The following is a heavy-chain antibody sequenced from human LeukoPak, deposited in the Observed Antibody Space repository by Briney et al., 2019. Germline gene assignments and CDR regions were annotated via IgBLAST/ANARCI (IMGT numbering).Heavy chain of an antibody. D-gene: IGHD4-17*01. CDR3: ARDVVIGASYDFGDYVPFQH. V-gene: IGHV3-53*05. CDR2: IYGGGKT. Sequence: GGSLRLSCAASGFTISNNYMSWVRQAPGKGLEWVSIIYGGGKTYYADSVKGRFTISRDNSKNTLYLQMNSLRAADAAVYYCARDVVIGASYDFGDYVPFQHWGQGTLVTVSS. CDR1: GFTISNNY. J-gene: IGHJ1*01.